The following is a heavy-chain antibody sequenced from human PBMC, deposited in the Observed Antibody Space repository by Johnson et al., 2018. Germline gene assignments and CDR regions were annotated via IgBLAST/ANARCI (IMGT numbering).Heavy chain of an antibody. J-gene: IGHJ6*02. CDR2: MNPNRGNT. Sequence: QVQLVQSGAEVKKPGASVKVSCKASGYTFTSYDINWVRQATGQGLEWMGWMNPNRGNTGYAQKFQGRVTMTRNTSISTAYMELSRLRSEDTAVYYCASNLGFGESYDPGYYYYYGMGVWGQGTTVTVSS. V-gene: IGHV1-8*01. D-gene: IGHD3-10*01. CDR3: ASNLGFGESYDPGYYYYYGMGV. CDR1: GYTFTSYD.